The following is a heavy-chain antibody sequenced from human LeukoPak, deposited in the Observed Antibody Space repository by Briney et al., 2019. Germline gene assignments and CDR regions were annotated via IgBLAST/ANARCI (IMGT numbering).Heavy chain of an antibody. D-gene: IGHD5-24*01. CDR1: GFTFSSYE. V-gene: IGHV3-48*03. Sequence: PGGSLRLSCAASGFTFSSYEMNCVRQAPGKGLEWVSYISSSGSHIYSADSVKGRFTISRDNAKNSLYLQMNSLRAEDSAVYYCARDRRDTFDYWGQGTLVTVSS. CDR3: ARDRRDTFDY. CDR2: ISSSGSHI. J-gene: IGHJ4*02.